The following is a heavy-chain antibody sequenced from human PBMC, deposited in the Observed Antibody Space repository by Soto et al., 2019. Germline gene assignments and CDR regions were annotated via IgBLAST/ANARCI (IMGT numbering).Heavy chain of an antibody. D-gene: IGHD1-26*01. J-gene: IGHJ4*02. CDR3: ARQTREAKYSGSYFGGLDY. V-gene: IGHV4-39*01. Sequence: SETLSLTCTVSGGSISSSSYYWGWIRQPPGKGLEWIGSIYYSGSTYYNPSLKSRVTISVDTSKNQFSLKLSSVTAADTAVYYCARQTREAKYSGSYFGGLDYWGQGTLVTVSS. CDR1: GGSISSSSYY. CDR2: IYYSGST.